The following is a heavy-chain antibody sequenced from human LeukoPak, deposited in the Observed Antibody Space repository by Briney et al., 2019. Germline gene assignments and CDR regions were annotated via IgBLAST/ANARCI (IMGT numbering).Heavy chain of an antibody. D-gene: IGHD6-13*01. V-gene: IGHV4-4*07. CDR1: GGSISGYY. J-gene: IGHJ4*02. Sequence: SETLSLTCTVSGGSISGYYWNWVRQPAGKGLEWIGHTFSDENTKYNPSLKSRVTMPVDTSKNQFSLKLNSVTAADTAVYYCARAGYSSSWYAEGFDYWGQGTLVTVSS. CDR3: ARAGYSSSWYAEGFDY. CDR2: TFSDENT.